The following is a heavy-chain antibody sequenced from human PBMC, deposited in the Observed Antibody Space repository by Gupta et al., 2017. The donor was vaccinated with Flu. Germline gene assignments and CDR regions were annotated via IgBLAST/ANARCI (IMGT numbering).Heavy chain of an antibody. D-gene: IGHD6-19*01. CDR2: INAGGSRT. V-gene: IGHV3-23*01. Sequence: EEQLLESGGGSVQPGGSLRLSCVGSGFTFDKFAMSWVRQSPGKGLEWVSGINAGGSRTFYADSVKGRFTISWDNSRNALFLQMNSLRVEDTATYSCAKEDTAVAGNDNWFQPWGQGTLVTVSS. CDR3: AKEDTAVAGNDNWFQP. CDR1: GFTFDKFA. J-gene: IGHJ5*02.